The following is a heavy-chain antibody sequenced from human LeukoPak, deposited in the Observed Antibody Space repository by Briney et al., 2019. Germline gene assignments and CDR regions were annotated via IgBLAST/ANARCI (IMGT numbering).Heavy chain of an antibody. CDR1: GGSISSSSYY. CDR3: ASHNSAWGYFDY. J-gene: IGHJ4*02. CDR2: KYYSGST. D-gene: IGHD6-19*01. V-gene: IGHV4-39*01. Sequence: SETLSPTCTVSGGSISSSSYYWGWIRQPPGKGLELIGSKYYSGSTYYNPSLKSRVTISVDTSKNQFSLKLSSVTVADTAVYYCASHNSAWGYFDYWGQGTLVTVSS.